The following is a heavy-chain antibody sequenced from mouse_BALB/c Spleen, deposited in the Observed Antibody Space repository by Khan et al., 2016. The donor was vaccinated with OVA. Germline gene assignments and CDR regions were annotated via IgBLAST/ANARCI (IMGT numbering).Heavy chain of an antibody. V-gene: IGHV2-6-7*01. J-gene: IGHJ4*01. CDR3: ARAYYGNYREAMDY. Sequence: VQLVESGPGLVAPSQSLSITCTVSGFSLTGYGVNWVRQPPGKGLEWLGMIWGDGSTDYNSVLKSRLSISKDNSKSQVFLKMNSLQTDDTARYYCARAYYGNYREAMDYWGQGTSVTFSS. CDR2: IWGDGST. D-gene: IGHD2-10*01. CDR1: GFSLTGYG.